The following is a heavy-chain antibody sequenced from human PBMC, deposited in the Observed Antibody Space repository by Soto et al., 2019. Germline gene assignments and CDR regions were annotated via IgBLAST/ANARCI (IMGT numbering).Heavy chain of an antibody. CDR2: INHSGST. V-gene: IGHV4-34*01. J-gene: IGHJ6*02. CDR3: AIPDHIAARPYYYGMDV. D-gene: IGHD6-6*01. CDR1: GGSFSGYY. Sequence: QVQLQQWGAGLLKPSETLSLTCAVYGGSFSGYYWSWIRQPPGKGLEWIGEINHSGSTNYNPSLKRRVTISEDTSKNQFSLKLSSVTAADTAVYYCAIPDHIAARPYYYGMDVWGQGTTVTVSS.